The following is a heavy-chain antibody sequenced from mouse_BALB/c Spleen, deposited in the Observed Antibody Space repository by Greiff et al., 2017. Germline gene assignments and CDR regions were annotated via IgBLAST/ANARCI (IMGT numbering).Heavy chain of an antibody. CDR2: IDPFNGGT. V-gene: IGHV1S135*01. D-gene: IGHD2-14*01. J-gene: IGHJ2*01. Sequence: EVQLQQSGPELMKPGASVKISCKASGYSFTSSYMHWVKQSHGKSLEWIGYIDPFNGGTSYNQKFKGKATLTVDKSSSTAYMHLSSLTSEDSAVYYCARGGLENYRYEDYWGQGTTLTVSS. CDR1: GYSFTSSY. CDR3: ARGGLENYRYEDY.